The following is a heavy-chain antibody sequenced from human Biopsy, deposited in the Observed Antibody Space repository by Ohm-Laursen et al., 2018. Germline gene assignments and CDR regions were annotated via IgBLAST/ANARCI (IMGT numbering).Heavy chain of an antibody. V-gene: IGHV1-69*06. CDR2: NIPIFGTA. CDR1: GGTFSNYC. CDR3: ATKLTGYFHH. J-gene: IGHJ1*01. Sequence: GSSVKVSCKSPGGTFSNYCANWVRQAPGQGLEWLGGNIPIFGTANYAQKFQDRVTVAADTSTSTATMEMRSLRSDDTAVYYCATKLTGYFHHWGQGTLVIVSS. D-gene: IGHD3-9*01.